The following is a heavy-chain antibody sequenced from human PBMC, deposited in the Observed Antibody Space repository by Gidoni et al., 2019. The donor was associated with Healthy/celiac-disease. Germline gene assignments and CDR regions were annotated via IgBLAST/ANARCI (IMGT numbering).Heavy chain of an antibody. J-gene: IGHJ4*02. CDR2: INPNRGGT. Sequence: QVQLVQSGAEVKQPGASVKVSCKASGHTSTGYYMHWVRQAPGQGLEWMGWINPNRGGTNYAQKFQGMVTMIRDTSISTAYMELSRLRSDDTAVYYCARDLFPNDGSIDYWGQGTLVTVSS. CDR3: ARDLFPNDGSIDY. V-gene: IGHV1-2*02. D-gene: IGHD2-8*01. CDR1: GHTSTGYY.